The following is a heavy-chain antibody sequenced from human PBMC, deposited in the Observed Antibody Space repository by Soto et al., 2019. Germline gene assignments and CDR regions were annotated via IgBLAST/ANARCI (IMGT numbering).Heavy chain of an antibody. CDR3: AKVRRLGYYYYYMDV. Sequence: HPGGSLRLSCAASGFTFSSYGMHWVRQAPGKGLEWVAVISYDGSNKYYADSVKGRFTISRDNSKNTLYLQMNSLRAGDTAVYYCAKVRRLGYYYYYMDVWGKGTTVTVSS. D-gene: IGHD3-16*01. V-gene: IGHV3-30*18. CDR2: ISYDGSNK. J-gene: IGHJ6*03. CDR1: GFTFSSYG.